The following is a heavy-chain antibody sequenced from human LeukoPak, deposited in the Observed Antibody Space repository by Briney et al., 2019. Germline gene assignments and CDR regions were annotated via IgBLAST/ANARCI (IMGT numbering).Heavy chain of an antibody. J-gene: IGHJ4*01. CDR1: GVSFSSYG. D-gene: IGHD4-23*01. V-gene: IGHV3-30*02. CDR3: GKEGFRKAWKLRPTGARPYYFDY. Sequence: PGGSLRLSCAASGVSFSSYGMHCVRQAPGEGLEWAAFIQYDGSNKFYADSVKGRFTISRDTSKNTLYLQMNSLRPENTAIYYCGKEGFRKAWKLRPTGARPYYFDYWGKGTMVTVSS. CDR2: IQYDGSNK.